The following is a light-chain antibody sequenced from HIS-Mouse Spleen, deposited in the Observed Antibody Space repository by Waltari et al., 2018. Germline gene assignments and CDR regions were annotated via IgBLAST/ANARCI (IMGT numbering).Light chain of an antibody. J-gene: IGLJ2*01. CDR1: ALPKKY. Sequence: SYELTQPPSVSVSPGQTARITCSGDALPKKYAYWYQQKSGQAPVLVIHEDSKRTSGIPERFSGSSSGTRATLTISGAQVEDEADYYCYSTDSSGNHRVFGGGTKLTVL. CDR2: EDS. V-gene: IGLV3-10*01. CDR3: YSTDSSGNHRV.